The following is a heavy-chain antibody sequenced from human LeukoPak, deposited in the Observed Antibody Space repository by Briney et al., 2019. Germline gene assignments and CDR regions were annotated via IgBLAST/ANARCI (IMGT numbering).Heavy chain of an antibody. Sequence: PGGSLRLSCAASGFTFSSYSMNWVRQAPGKGLEWVSSISSSSSYIYYADSVKGRFTISRDNAKNSLYLQMNSLRAKDTAVYYCARRNGADDAFDIRGQGAMVTVSS. J-gene: IGHJ3*02. CDR1: GFTFSSYS. D-gene: IGHD4-17*01. V-gene: IGHV3-21*01. CDR2: ISSSSSYI. CDR3: ARRNGADDAFDI.